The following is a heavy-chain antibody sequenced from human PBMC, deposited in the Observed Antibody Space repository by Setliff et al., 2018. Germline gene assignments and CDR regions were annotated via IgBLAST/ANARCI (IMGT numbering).Heavy chain of an antibody. CDR2: INPNSGGT. Sequence: ASVKVSCKASGYTFTGYYMHWVPQAPGQGLEWMGWINPNSGGTDYAQNLQGRVTMTIDTSPSTAYMELSSLRSDDTGVYYCATVVRGGTSRTSYYYYYMDVWGKGTTVTVSS. D-gene: IGHD1-26*01. CDR3: ATVVRGGTSRTSYYYYYMDV. CDR1: GYTFTGYY. J-gene: IGHJ6*03. V-gene: IGHV1-2*02.